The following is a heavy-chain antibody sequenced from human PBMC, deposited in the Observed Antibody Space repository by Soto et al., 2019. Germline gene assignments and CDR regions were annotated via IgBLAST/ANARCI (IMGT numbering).Heavy chain of an antibody. J-gene: IGHJ4*02. D-gene: IGHD2-15*01. CDR3: ARDGNRYCSGGSC. Sequence: EVQLVESGGGLVKPGGSLRLSCAASGFTFSSYSMNWVRQAPGKGLEWVSSISSSSSYIYYADSVKGRFTISRDNAKNSLYLQMNSLRAEDTAVYYCARDGNRYCSGGSCWGQGTLVTVSS. CDR1: GFTFSSYS. CDR2: ISSSSSYI. V-gene: IGHV3-21*01.